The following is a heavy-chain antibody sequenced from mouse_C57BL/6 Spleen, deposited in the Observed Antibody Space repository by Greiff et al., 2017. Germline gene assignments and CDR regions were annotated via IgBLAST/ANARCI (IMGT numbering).Heavy chain of an antibody. CDR1: GFTFSDYG. Sequence: EVHLVESGGGLVKPGGSLKLSCAASGFTFSDYGMHWVRQAPEKGLEWVAYISSGSSTIYYADTVKGRFTISRDNAKNTLFLQTTSLRSEDTAMYYCARNGNYVLYAMDYWGQGTSVTVSS. D-gene: IGHD2-1*01. CDR2: ISSGSSTI. J-gene: IGHJ4*01. CDR3: ARNGNYVLYAMDY. V-gene: IGHV5-17*01.